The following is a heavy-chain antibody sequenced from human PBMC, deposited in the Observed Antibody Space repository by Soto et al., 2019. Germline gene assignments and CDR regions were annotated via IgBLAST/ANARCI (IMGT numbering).Heavy chain of an antibody. Sequence: PGGSLRLSCAASGFTFSNAWMNWVRQAPGKGLEWVGRIKSKTDGGTTDYAAPVKGRFTISRDDSKNTLYLQMHSLKTEDTAVNYCTTDLPLTRYSYGPFGHYYGMDVWGQGTTVTVSS. D-gene: IGHD5-18*01. CDR1: GFTFSNAW. CDR2: IKSKTDGGTT. CDR3: TTDLPLTRYSYGPFGHYYGMDV. V-gene: IGHV3-15*07. J-gene: IGHJ6*02.